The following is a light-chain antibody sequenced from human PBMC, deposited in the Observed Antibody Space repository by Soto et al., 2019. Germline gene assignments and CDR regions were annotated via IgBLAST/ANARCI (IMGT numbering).Light chain of an antibody. CDR3: QQYLHSPRT. CDR1: QRVASD. J-gene: IGKJ1*01. Sequence: VLTQSPGTLSLSPGEGATLSCRASQRVASDLAWYLQKPGQPPRLLIYDASIRATGIPDRISGSGSERDFTLTISRLEPEDAAVYYCQQYLHSPRTFGQGTKVDIK. V-gene: IGKV3-20*01. CDR2: DAS.